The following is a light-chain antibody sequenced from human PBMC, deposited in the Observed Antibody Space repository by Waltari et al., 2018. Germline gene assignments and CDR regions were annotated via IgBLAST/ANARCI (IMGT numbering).Light chain of an antibody. J-gene: IGKJ2*01. CDR2: CAT. CDR3: QQYYSTLLYT. Sequence: DIVMTQSPDSLAVSLGERATINCKSSQTVLHSANNKNYLAWYQQKPGQPPKLLIYCATTREPGVPDRFSGGGSGTAVTLTISSLQADDVAVYYCQQYYSTLLYTFGQGTKLEIK. CDR1: QTVLHSANNKNY. V-gene: IGKV4-1*01.